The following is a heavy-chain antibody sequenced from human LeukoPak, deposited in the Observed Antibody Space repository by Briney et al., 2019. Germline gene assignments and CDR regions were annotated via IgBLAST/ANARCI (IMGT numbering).Heavy chain of an antibody. CDR3: ARGGSIVLMVYARTDY. CDR2: INPNSGGT. J-gene: IGHJ4*02. V-gene: IGHV1-2*02. CDR1: GYTFTDYY. Sequence: GASVKVSCKASGYTFTDYYIHWVRQAPGQGLEWMGWINPNSGGTNYAQKFQGRVTMTRDTSISTAYMELSRLRSDDTAVYYCARGGSIVLMVYARTDYWGQGTLVTVSS. D-gene: IGHD2-8*01.